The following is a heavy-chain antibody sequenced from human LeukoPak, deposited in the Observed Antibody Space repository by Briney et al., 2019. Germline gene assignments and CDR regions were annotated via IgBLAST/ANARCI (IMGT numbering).Heavy chain of an antibody. CDR3: ARGGGEYYDILTGYYKEGHFDY. V-gene: IGHV1-18*01. D-gene: IGHD3-9*01. Sequence: GASVTVSCKASGYTFTSYGISWVRQAPGQGLEWMGWISAYNGNTNYAQKLQGRVTMTTDTSTSTAYMELRSLRSDDTAVYYCARGGGEYYDILTGYYKEGHFDYWGQGTLVTVSS. J-gene: IGHJ4*02. CDR2: ISAYNGNT. CDR1: GYTFTSYG.